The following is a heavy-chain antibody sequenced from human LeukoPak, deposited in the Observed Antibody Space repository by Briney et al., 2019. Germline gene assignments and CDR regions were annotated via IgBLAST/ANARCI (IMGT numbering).Heavy chain of an antibody. D-gene: IGHD5-24*01. Sequence: GGSLRLSCAASGFTFSNYAMHWVRQAPGKGLEWVAVISYDGSNKYYADSVKGRLTISRDNSKNTLYLQMNSLRAEDTAVYYCGTGWAIDFWGQGTLVTVSS. V-gene: IGHV3-30-3*02. J-gene: IGHJ4*02. CDR1: GFTFSNYA. CDR2: ISYDGSNK. CDR3: GTGWAIDF.